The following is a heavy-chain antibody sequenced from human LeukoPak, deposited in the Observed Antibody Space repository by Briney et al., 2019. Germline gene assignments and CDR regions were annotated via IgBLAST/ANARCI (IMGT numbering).Heavy chain of an antibody. V-gene: IGHV3-23*01. CDR2: ISGSGGST. D-gene: IGHD6-19*01. J-gene: IGHJ4*02. CDR1: GFTFRSYA. Sequence: SGASLRLSCAASGFTFRSYAMTWVRQAPGKGLEWVSAISGSGGSTYYADSVKGRFTISRDNSKNTLYLQMNSLRAEDTAVYYCAKDQGIAVAGGFDYWGQGTLVTVSS. CDR3: AKDQGIAVAGGFDY.